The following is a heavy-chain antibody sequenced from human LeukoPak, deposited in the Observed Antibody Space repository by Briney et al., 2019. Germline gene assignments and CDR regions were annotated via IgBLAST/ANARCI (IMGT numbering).Heavy chain of an antibody. Sequence: GGSLRLSCAASGFTFSSYSMNWVRQAPGKGLEWVSYISSSSSTIYYADSVKGRFTISRDNAKNSLYLQMNSLRAEDTAVYYCARDIGGLWFGELWAFGYWGQGTLVTVSS. CDR1: GFTFSSYS. CDR3: ARDIGGLWFGELWAFGY. V-gene: IGHV3-48*01. D-gene: IGHD3-10*01. CDR2: ISSSSSTI. J-gene: IGHJ4*02.